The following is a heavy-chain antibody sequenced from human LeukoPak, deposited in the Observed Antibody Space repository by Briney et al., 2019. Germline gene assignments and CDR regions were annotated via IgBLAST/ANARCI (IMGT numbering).Heavy chain of an antibody. J-gene: IGHJ4*02. V-gene: IGHV5-51*01. D-gene: IGHD5-24*01. CDR2: IYPGDSDT. CDR1: GYRFTSYW. Sequence: GASLKISYKGSGYRFTSYWIGWVRPMPGKGVEWMGIIYPGDSDTRYSPSFQGQVTISADKSISTAYLQWSSLKASDTAMYYCARHRDGYRIPGDYWGQGTLVTVSS. CDR3: ARHRDGYRIPGDY.